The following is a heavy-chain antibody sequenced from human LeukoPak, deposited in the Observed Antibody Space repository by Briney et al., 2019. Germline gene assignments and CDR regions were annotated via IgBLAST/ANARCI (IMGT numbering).Heavy chain of an antibody. CDR2: IRSKDNSYAT. CDR1: GFPFSASG. J-gene: IGHJ4*02. V-gene: IGHV3-73*01. Sequence: GGSLRLSCAASGFPFSASGMHWVRQASGKGLEWVGRIRSKDNSYATAYAESVKGRFTIFRDDPKSTAYLQMNSLKTEDTAVYYCTSIDYWGQGTQVAVSS. CDR3: TSIDY.